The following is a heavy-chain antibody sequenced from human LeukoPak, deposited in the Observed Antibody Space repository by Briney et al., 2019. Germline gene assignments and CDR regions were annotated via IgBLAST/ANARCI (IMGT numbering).Heavy chain of an antibody. CDR1: GGSISSGSYY. J-gene: IGHJ5*02. CDR3: ARHFTGYNSSWNWFDP. D-gene: IGHD6-13*01. CDR2: IYTSGST. V-gene: IGHV4-61*02. Sequence: SQTLSLTCTVSGGSISSGSYYWSWIRQPAGKGLEWIGRIYTSGSTNYNPSLKSRVTISVDTSKNQFSLKLSSVTAADTAVYYCARHFTGYNSSWNWFDPWGQGTLVTVSS.